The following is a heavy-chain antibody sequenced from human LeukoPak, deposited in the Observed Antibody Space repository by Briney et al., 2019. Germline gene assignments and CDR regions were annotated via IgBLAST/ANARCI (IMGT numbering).Heavy chain of an antibody. D-gene: IGHD1-26*01. CDR1: GYTFTSYG. Sequence: SVKVSCKASGYTFTSYGISWVRQAPGQGLEWMGGIIPIFGTANYAQKFQGRVTITTDESTSTAYMELSSLRSEDTAVYYCARGELRSVRAFDIWGQGTMVTVSS. J-gene: IGHJ3*02. CDR3: ARGELRSVRAFDI. CDR2: IIPIFGTA. V-gene: IGHV1-69*05.